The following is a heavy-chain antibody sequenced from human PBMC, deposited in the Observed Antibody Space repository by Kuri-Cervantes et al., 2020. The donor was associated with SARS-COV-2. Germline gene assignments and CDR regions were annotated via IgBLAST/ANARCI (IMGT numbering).Heavy chain of an antibody. V-gene: IGHV4-59*12. Sequence: GSLRLSCTVSGGSISSYYGSWIRQPPGKGLEWVGYMYYSGSTSYNPSLKSRVTISVDTSKNQFSLKLSSVTAADTAVYYCARLGTYDGSGYGDYWGQGTLVTVSS. J-gene: IGHJ4*02. D-gene: IGHD3-22*01. CDR2: MYYSGST. CDR3: ARLGTYDGSGYGDY. CDR1: GGSISSYY.